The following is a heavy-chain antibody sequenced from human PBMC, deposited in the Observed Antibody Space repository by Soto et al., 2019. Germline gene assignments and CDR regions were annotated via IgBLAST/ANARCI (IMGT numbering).Heavy chain of an antibody. CDR1: GGSISSSSYY. CDR3: ARQKGSSWYYYYYGMDV. Sequence: SETLSLTCTVSGGSISSSSYYWGWIRQPPGKGLEWIGSIYYSGSTYYNPSLKSRVTISLDTSKNQFSLKLSSVTAADTAVYYCARQKGSSWYYYYYGMDVWGQGTTVTVSS. J-gene: IGHJ6*02. D-gene: IGHD6-13*01. V-gene: IGHV4-39*01. CDR2: IYYSGST.